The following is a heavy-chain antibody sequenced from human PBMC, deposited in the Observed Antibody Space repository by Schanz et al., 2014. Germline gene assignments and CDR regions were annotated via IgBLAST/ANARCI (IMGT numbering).Heavy chain of an antibody. V-gene: IGHV4-30-2*06. Sequence: LQLQESGSGLMKPSQTLSLTCAVSGGSISSGGYSWNWIRQSPGKGLEWIGYIYYSGNSYYNPSLKSRATISVARSTNQFSLRLDSVTAADTAVYYCALREKPYGPFASWGQGALVTVSS. CDR3: ALREKPYGPFAS. J-gene: IGHJ4*02. D-gene: IGHD3-10*01. CDR2: IYYSGNS. CDR1: GGSISSGGYS.